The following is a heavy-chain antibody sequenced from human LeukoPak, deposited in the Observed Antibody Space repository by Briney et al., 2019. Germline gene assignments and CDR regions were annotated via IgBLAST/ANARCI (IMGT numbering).Heavy chain of an antibody. CDR2: INHSGST. Sequence: SETLSLTCAVYGGPFSDYYWSWIRQPPGKGLEWIGKINHSGSTNYNPSLRSRVTMSVDTSKNQFSLKLSSVTAADTAVYYCARLAGDYRNYYYYGMDVWGQGTTVTVSS. J-gene: IGHJ6*02. D-gene: IGHD4-17*01. CDR3: ARLAGDYRNYYYYGMDV. V-gene: IGHV4-34*01. CDR1: GGPFSDYY.